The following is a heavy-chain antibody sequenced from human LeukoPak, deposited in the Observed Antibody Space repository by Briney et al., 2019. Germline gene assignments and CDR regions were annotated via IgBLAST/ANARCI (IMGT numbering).Heavy chain of an antibody. V-gene: IGHV4-59*08. CDR2: IYYSGST. Sequence: SETLSLTCTVSGGSISSYYWSWIRQPPGKGLEWIGYIYYSGSTNYNPSLKSRVTISVDTSKNQFSLKLNSVTAADTAVYYCARHSGSYYPFDYWGQGTLVTVSS. CDR3: ARHSGSYYPFDY. J-gene: IGHJ4*02. CDR1: GGSISSYY. D-gene: IGHD1-26*01.